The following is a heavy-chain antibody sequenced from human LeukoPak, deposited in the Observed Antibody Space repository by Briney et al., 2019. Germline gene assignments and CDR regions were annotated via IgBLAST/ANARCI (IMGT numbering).Heavy chain of an antibody. CDR3: ARDAPIPGYYYMDV. CDR2: ISSSSSYI. V-gene: IGHV3-21*01. D-gene: IGHD1-14*01. Sequence: PGGSLRLSCAASGFTFSSYWMSWVRQAPGKGLEWVSSISSSSSYIYYADSVKGRFTISRDNAKNSLYLQMNSLRAEDTAVYYCARDAPIPGYYYMDVWGKGTTVTISS. CDR1: GFTFSSYW. J-gene: IGHJ6*03.